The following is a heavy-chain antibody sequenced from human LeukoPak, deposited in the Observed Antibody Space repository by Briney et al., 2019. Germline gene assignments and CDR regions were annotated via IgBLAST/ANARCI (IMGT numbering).Heavy chain of an antibody. D-gene: IGHD3-3*01. J-gene: IGHJ4*02. CDR2: INPNSGGT. CDR3: ARPYYDFWSGYNSYYFDY. Sequence: ASVKVSCKASGYTFTGYYMHWVRQAPGQGLEWMGWINPNSGGTNYAQKFQGRVTMTRDTSISTAYMELSRLRSDDTAMYYCARPYYDFWSGYNSYYFDYWGQGTLVTVSS. V-gene: IGHV1-2*02. CDR1: GYTFTGYY.